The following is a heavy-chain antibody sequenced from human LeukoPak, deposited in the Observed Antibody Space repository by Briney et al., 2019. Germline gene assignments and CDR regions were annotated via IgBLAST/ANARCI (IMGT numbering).Heavy chain of an antibody. CDR3: ARVPNYYGSGYYYYMDV. D-gene: IGHD3-10*01. CDR1: GGSFSGYY. CDR2: IYYSGST. J-gene: IGHJ6*03. Sequence: SETLSLTCAVYGGSFSGYYWSWIRQPPGKGLEWIGYIYYSGSTYYNPSLMSRVTISVDTSKNQFSLKLSSVTAADTAVYYCARVPNYYGSGYYYYMDVWGKGTTVTVSS. V-gene: IGHV4-30-4*08.